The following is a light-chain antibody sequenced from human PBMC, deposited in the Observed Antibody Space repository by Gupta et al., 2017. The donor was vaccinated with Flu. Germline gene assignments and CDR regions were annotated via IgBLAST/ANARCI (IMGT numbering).Light chain of an antibody. CDR2: RNN. CDR3: AAWDDSLSGGV. J-gene: IGLJ3*02. Sequence: QSVLTQPPSASGTPGQRVTISCSGSSSNIGSNYVYWYQPLPGTAPNILIYRNNPRPPGVPGRFSGSKSGTSASLAISGLRSEDEADYYCAAWDDSLSGGVFGGGTKLTVL. V-gene: IGLV1-47*01. CDR1: SSNIGSNY.